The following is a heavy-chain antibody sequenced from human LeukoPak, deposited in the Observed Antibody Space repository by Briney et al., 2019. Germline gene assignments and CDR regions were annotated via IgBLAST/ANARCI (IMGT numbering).Heavy chain of an antibody. Sequence: SETLSLTCTVSGGSISSYYWSWIRQPPGKGLEWIGYIYYSGSTNYNPSLKSRVTISVDTSKNQFSLKLSSVTAADTAVYYCARSGGADVVPAADWFDPWGQGTLVTVSS. J-gene: IGHJ5*02. V-gene: IGHV4-59*01. CDR2: IYYSGST. CDR3: ARSGGADVVPAADWFDP. CDR1: GGSISSYY. D-gene: IGHD2-2*01.